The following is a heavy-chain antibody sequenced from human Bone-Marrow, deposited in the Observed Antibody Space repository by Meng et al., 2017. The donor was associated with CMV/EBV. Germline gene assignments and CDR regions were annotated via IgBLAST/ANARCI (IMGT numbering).Heavy chain of an antibody. CDR3: ARAEDSSGWSQLDY. CDR2: ISYDGSNK. D-gene: IGHD6-19*01. CDR1: GFTFSSYA. Sequence: GESLKISCAASGFTFSSYAMHWVRQAPGKGLEWVAVISYDGSNKYYADSVKGRFTISRDNSKNTLYLQMNSLRAEDTAVYYCARAEDSSGWSQLDYWGQGTTVTVSS. V-gene: IGHV3-30*04. J-gene: IGHJ4*02.